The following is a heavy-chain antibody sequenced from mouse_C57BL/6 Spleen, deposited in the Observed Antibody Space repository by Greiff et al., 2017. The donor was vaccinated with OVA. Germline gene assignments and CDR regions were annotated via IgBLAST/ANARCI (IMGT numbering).Heavy chain of an antibody. CDR3: ARDYYGSGRDV. D-gene: IGHD1-1*01. J-gene: IGHJ1*03. Sequence: EVQLQQSGPELVKPGASVKISCKASGYTFTDYYMNWVKQSHGKSLEWIGDINPNNGGTSYNQKFKGKATLTVDKSSSTAYMELRSLTSEDSAVYYCARDYYGSGRDVWGTGTTVTVSS. V-gene: IGHV1-26*01. CDR1: GYTFTDYY. CDR2: INPNNGGT.